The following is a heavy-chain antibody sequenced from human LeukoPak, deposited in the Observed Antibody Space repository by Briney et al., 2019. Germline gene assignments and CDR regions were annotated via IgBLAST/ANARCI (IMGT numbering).Heavy chain of an antibody. D-gene: IGHD6-19*01. CDR2: IYPDDSDT. CDR1: GYSFTSYW. J-gene: IGHJ4*02. CDR3: ARQRRSSGWPNDY. Sequence: ESLKISCKGSGYSFTSYWIAWVRQMPGKGLEWMGIIYPDDSDTRYSPSFQGQVTITADKSISTAYLQWSSLEASDNAMYYCARQRRSSGWPNDYWGQGTLVTVSS. V-gene: IGHV5-51*01.